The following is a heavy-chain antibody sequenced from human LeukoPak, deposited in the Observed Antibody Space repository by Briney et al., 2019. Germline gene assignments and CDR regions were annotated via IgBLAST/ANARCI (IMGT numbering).Heavy chain of an antibody. V-gene: IGHV3-21*01. CDR1: GLTFSSYS. CDR2: ISSSSSYI. J-gene: IGHJ6*04. CDR3: ARAQFGELYDGMDV. Sequence: GGSLRLSCAASGLTFSSYSMNWVRQAPGKGLEWVSSISSSSSYIYYADSVKGRFTISRDNAKNSLYLQMNSLRAEDTAVYYCARAQFGELYDGMDVWGKGTTVTVSS. D-gene: IGHD3-10*01.